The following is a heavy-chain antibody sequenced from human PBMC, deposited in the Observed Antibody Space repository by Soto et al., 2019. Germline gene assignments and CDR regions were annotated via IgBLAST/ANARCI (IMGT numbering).Heavy chain of an antibody. D-gene: IGHD2-2*02. Sequence: EVQLVESGGGLVKPGESLRLSCVDSAFTFRSYSMNWVRQAPGQGLEWVSSISSTSNTIFYADSLEGRFTISRDNNKNSLYLKMNSLRAEDTDVYYCVRCGRGYTRDDVFDIWGQGTMVTVSS. CDR3: VRCGRGYTRDDVFDI. V-gene: IGHV3-21*06. J-gene: IGHJ3*02. CDR1: AFTFRSYS. CDR2: ISSTSNTI.